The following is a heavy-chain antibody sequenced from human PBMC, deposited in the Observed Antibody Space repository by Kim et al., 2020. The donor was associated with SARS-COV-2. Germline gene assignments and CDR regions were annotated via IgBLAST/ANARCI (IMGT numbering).Heavy chain of an antibody. Sequence: GGSLRLSCAASGFTFSSYDMSWVRQAPGKGLEWVSAISGSGGSTYYEDSVKGWFTISRDNSKNTLYLQMNSLRAEDTAVYYWAKDGGEGASIMITFGGVIGHFDYWGQGTLVTVSP. V-gene: IGHV3-23*01. D-gene: IGHD3-16*02. CDR2: ISGSGGST. CDR1: GFTFSSYD. CDR3: AKDGGEGASIMITFGGVIGHFDY. J-gene: IGHJ4*02.